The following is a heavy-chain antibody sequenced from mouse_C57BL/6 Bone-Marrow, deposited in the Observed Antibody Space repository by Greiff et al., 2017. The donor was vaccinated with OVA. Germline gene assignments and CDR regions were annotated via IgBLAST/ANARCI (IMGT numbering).Heavy chain of an antibody. J-gene: IGHJ3*01. D-gene: IGHD1-1*01. V-gene: IGHV1-69*01. CDR3: ARSLCSGSSPAWFAY. CDR2: IDPSDSYT. CDR1: GYTFTSYW. Sequence: QVQLQQPGAELVMPGASVKLSCKASGYTFTSYWMHWVKQRPGQGLEWIGEIDPSDSYTNYNQKFKGKSTLTVDKSSSTAYMQLSSLTSEDSAVYYCARSLCSGSSPAWFAYWGQGTLVTVSA.